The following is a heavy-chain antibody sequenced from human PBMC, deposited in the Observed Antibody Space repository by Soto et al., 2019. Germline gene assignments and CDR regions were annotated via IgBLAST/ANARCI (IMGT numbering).Heavy chain of an antibody. J-gene: IGHJ4*02. V-gene: IGHV3-33*01. D-gene: IGHD6-19*01. CDR2: TWYDGRKE. CDR1: GFTFNSHG. Sequence: GGSLRLSCAASGFTFNSHGMHWVRQAPGKGLEWVAVTWYDGRKEYYGDSVKGRFTISRDNSKNMMYVEMNSLRAEDTAIYYCARARRGQWHDFDYWGQGTQVTVSS. CDR3: ARARRGQWHDFDY.